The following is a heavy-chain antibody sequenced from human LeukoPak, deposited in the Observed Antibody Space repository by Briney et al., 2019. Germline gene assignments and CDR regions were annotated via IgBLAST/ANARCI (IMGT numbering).Heavy chain of an antibody. Sequence: GASVKVSCKASGYTFTSYYMHWVRQAPGQGLEWMGIINPSGGSTSYAQKFQGRVTITADESTSTAYMELSSLRSEDTAVYYCARRRLSSTSCYRFDPWGQGTLVTVSS. CDR1: GYTFTSYY. CDR2: INPSGGST. V-gene: IGHV1-46*01. D-gene: IGHD2-2*02. J-gene: IGHJ5*02. CDR3: ARRRLSSTSCYRFDP.